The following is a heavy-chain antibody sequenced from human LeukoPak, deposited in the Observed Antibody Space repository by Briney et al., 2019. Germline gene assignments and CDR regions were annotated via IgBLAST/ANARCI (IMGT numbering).Heavy chain of an antibody. CDR3: AKSNGYGLIDI. CDR1: GGSISSYY. J-gene: IGHJ3*02. D-gene: IGHD3-22*01. V-gene: IGHV4-59*12. Sequence: PSETLSLTCTISGGSISSYYWGWVRQPPGKALEWIGNIFYSGSTYYSPSLKSRVTISLDTSRNQFSLKLNSVTAADTAVYYCAKSNGYGLIDIWGQGTMVTVSS. CDR2: IFYSGST.